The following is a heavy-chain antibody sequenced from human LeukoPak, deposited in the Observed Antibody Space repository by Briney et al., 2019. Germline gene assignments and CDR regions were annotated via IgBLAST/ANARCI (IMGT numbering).Heavy chain of an antibody. CDR3: ATTVHDYVWGSYRRYDAFDI. CDR1: GGSISSSNW. D-gene: IGHD3-16*02. Sequence: SGTLSLTCAVSGGSISSSNWWSWVRQPPGKGLEWFGEIYHSGSTNYNPSLKSRVTISVDKSKNQFSLKLSSVTAADTAVYYCATTVHDYVWGSYRRYDAFDIWGQGTMVTVSS. CDR2: IYHSGST. J-gene: IGHJ3*02. V-gene: IGHV4-4*02.